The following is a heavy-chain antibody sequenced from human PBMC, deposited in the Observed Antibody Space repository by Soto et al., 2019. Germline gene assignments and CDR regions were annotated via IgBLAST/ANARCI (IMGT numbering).Heavy chain of an antibody. Sequence: QITLKESGPTLVKPTQTLTLTCTFSGFSLNTGGEGVGWIRQPPGKALEWLALIYWDDNKRYSPSLKNRLTITKNTSKNQVVLTMTTMDPVDTATYYCAHRRISWLHFVGGYDYWGQGALVTVSS. CDR2: IYWDDNK. V-gene: IGHV2-5*02. D-gene: IGHD5-12*01. CDR3: AHRRISWLHFVGGYDY. J-gene: IGHJ4*02. CDR1: GFSLNTGGEG.